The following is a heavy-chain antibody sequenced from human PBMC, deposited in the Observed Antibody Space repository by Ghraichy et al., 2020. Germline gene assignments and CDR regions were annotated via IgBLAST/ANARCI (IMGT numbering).Heavy chain of an antibody. Sequence: SETLSLTCTVSGASIANDGFYWSWIRQQPGKDLEWIGCVSHNGSTYHNPSLKSRVKMSIDTSEKQFSLNLTSVTAADTAVYYCARGVAGRYFDNPLSSYYHGMDVWGQGTTVTVSS. CDR3: ARGVAGRYFDNPLSSYYHGMDV. V-gene: IGHV4-31*03. D-gene: IGHD3-9*01. J-gene: IGHJ6*02. CDR1: GASIANDGFY. CDR2: VSHNGST.